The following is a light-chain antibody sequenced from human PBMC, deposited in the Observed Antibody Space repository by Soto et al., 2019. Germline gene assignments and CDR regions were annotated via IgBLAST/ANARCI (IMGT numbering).Light chain of an antibody. V-gene: IGKV1-27*01. Sequence: DIPMTQSPSSLSASVGDRVTITCRARQGISNYLAWYQQQPGKVPKLLIYVASTLQSGVPSRFSGSGSETDFTLTISSLQPEDVATYYCQKYNSAPWTFGQGTKVEIK. CDR1: QGISNY. CDR2: VAS. J-gene: IGKJ1*01. CDR3: QKYNSAPWT.